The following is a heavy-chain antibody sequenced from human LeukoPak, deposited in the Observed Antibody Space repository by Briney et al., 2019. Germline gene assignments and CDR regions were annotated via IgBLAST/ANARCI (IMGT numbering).Heavy chain of an antibody. D-gene: IGHD2-8*01. CDR1: GGSFSGYY. CDR2: INHSGST. V-gene: IGHV4-34*01. J-gene: IGHJ5*02. Sequence: SETLSLTCAVYGGSFSGYYWSWIRQPPGKGLEWIGEINHSGSTNYNPSLKSRVTISVDTSKNQFSLKLSSVTAADTAVYYCARLGVQRNWFDPWGQGTLVTVSS. CDR3: ARLGVQRNWFDP.